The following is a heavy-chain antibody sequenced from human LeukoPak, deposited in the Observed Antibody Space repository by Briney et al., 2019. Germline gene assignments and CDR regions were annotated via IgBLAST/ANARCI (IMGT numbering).Heavy chain of an antibody. D-gene: IGHD4-23*01. CDR2: IYYSGST. J-gene: IGHJ4*02. CDR3: ARVRLTTVGYFDY. V-gene: IGHV4-59*01. Sequence: PSETLSLTCTVSGGSISSYYWSWIRQPPGKGLEWIGYIYYSGSTNYNPSLKSRVTISADTSKNQFYLKLSSVTAADTAVYYCARVRLTTVGYFDYWGQGTLVTVSS. CDR1: GGSISSYY.